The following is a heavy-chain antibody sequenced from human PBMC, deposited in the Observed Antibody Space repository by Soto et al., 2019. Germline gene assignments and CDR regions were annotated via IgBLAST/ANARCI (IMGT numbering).Heavy chain of an antibody. CDR3: ARGTLLFLQQYYYYYMDV. J-gene: IGHJ6*03. CDR2: INHSGST. V-gene: IGHV4-34*01. Sequence: SETLSLTCAVYGGSFSGYYWSWIRQPPGKGLEWIGEINHSGSTNYNPSLKSRVTISVDTSKNQFSLKLSSVTAADTAVYYCARGTLLFLQQYYYYYMDVWGKGTTVTVSS. CDR1: GGSFSGYY.